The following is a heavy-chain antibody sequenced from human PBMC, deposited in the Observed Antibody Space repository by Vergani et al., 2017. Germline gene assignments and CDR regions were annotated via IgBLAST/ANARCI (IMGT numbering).Heavy chain of an antibody. J-gene: IGHJ6*03. CDR2: IIPIFGTA. Sequence: QVQLVQSGAEVKKPGSSVKVSCKASGGTFSSYAISWVRQAPGQGLEWMGGIIPIFGTANYAQKFQGRGTSTADESTSTAYMELSSLRSEDTAVYYCARGSVGITMVPGYMDVWGKGTTVTVSS. V-gene: IGHV1-69*13. CDR3: ARGSVGITMVPGYMDV. D-gene: IGHD3-10*01. CDR1: GGTFSSYA.